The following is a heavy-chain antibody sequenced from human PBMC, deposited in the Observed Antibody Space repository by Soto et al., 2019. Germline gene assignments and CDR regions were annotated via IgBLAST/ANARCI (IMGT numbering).Heavy chain of an antibody. V-gene: IGHV4-59*12. CDR1: GGSIRSYY. CDR3: SFAAAGRDDFDY. J-gene: IGHJ4*02. Sequence: SETLSLTCTVSGGSIRSYYWSWIRQPPGKGLEWIGYIYYSGSTNYNPSLKSRVTISEDKSKNQFSLMLSSVTAADTAVYYCSFAAAGRDDFDYWGQGTLVTVSS. D-gene: IGHD6-13*01. CDR2: IYYSGST.